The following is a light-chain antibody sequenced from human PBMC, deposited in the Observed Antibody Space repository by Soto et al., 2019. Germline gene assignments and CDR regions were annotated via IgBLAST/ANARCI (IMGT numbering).Light chain of an antibody. V-gene: IGKV3-20*01. CDR2: GAS. Sequence: EIVLTQSPGTLSLSPGERATLSCRASQSVSSFYLAWYQQKPGQAPRLLIYGASSRATGIPDRFSGSGSGTDFTLTISRLAPEDFAVYYCQQYANSPLTFGGGTKVEIK. CDR1: QSVSSFY. CDR3: QQYANSPLT. J-gene: IGKJ4*01.